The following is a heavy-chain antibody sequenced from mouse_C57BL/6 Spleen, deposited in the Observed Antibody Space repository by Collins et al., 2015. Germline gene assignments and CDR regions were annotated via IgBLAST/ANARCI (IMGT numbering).Heavy chain of an antibody. CDR3: AIYYYGSRRRYFDV. V-gene: IGHV1-58*01. D-gene: IGHD1-1*01. CDR2: IYIGNGYT. J-gene: IGHJ1*03. Sequence: EVQLQQSGAELVRPGSSVKMSCKTSGYTFTSYGINWVKQRPGQGLEWIGYIYIGNGYTEYNEKFKGKATLTSDTSSSTAYMQLSSLISEDSAIYFCAIYYYGSRRRYFDVWGTGTTVTVSS. CDR1: GYTFTSYG.